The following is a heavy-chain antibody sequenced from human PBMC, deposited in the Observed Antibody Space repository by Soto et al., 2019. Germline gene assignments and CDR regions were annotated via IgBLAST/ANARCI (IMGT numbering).Heavy chain of an antibody. J-gene: IGHJ6*02. CDR3: ARGQQAAIGDYYYHGLDV. CDR1: GFIFSGSA. CDR2: IRSRANNYAT. D-gene: IGHD3-10*01. Sequence: PWGSLRLSCAASGFIFSGSAIHFFRHSPVKWLEWVGRIRSRANNYATSSGASVRGRFTFFRDDSKNMAYLQMNTLKTEDTAIYYCARGQQAAIGDYYYHGLDVWGQGTSVTVSS. V-gene: IGHV3-73*01.